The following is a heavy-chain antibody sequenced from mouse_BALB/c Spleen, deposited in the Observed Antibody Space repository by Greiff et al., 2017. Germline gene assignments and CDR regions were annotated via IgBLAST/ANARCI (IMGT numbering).Heavy chain of an antibody. CDR2: ISSGGST. CDR1: GFTFSSYA. D-gene: IGHD2-10*02. J-gene: IGHJ2*01. CDR3: ARGQVWPHFDY. Sequence: EVKVEESGGGLVKPGGSLKLSCAASGFTFSSYAMSWVRQTPEKRLEWVASISSGGSTYYPDSVKGRFTISRDNARNILYLQMSSLRSEDTAMYCCARGQVWPHFDYWGQGTTLTVSS. V-gene: IGHV5-6-5*01.